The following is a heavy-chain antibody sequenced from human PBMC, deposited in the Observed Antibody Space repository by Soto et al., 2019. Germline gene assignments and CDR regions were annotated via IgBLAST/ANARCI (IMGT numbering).Heavy chain of an antibody. CDR1: GFTFSSYA. Sequence: EVQLLESGGGLVQPGGSLRLSCAASGFTFSSYAMSWVRQAPGKGLEWVSAISGSGGSTYYADSVKGRFTISRDNSKNTLYLQRNSLRAEDTAVYYCAKDLKDIVVVPAVGYWGQGTLVTVSS. V-gene: IGHV3-23*01. J-gene: IGHJ4*02. CDR2: ISGSGGST. CDR3: AKDLKDIVVVPAVGY. D-gene: IGHD2-2*01.